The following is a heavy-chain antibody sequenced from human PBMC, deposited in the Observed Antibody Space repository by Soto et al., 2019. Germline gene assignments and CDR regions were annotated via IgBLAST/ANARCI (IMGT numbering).Heavy chain of an antibody. J-gene: IGHJ4*02. D-gene: IGHD3-10*01. CDR3: ASFLKTYYDGSGSYLDY. CDR2: INAGNGNT. CDR1: GYTFTSYT. V-gene: IGHV1-3*01. Sequence: ASVKVSCKASGYTFTSYTMHWVRQAPGQRLEWMGWINAGNGNTKYSQKFQGRVTITRDTSASTAYMELSSLRSEDTAVYYCASFLKTYYDGSGSYLDYWGQGTMVTVSS.